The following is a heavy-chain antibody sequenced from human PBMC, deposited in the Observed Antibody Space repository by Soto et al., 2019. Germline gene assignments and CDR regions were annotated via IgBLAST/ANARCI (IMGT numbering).Heavy chain of an antibody. CDR2: INHSGST. J-gene: IGHJ4*02. Sequence: ASELRCVRWGVFGGSFGGYDWSWISQPPGKGLEWIGEINHSGSTNYNPSLKSRVTISVDTSKNQFSLKLSSVTAADTAVYYCARGSTAGVVVPAAMSAPQPLGLDYWGQGTLVPVSP. CDR3: ARGSTAGVVVPAAMSAPQPLGLDY. V-gene: IGHV4-34*01. D-gene: IGHD2-2*01. CDR1: GGSFGGYD.